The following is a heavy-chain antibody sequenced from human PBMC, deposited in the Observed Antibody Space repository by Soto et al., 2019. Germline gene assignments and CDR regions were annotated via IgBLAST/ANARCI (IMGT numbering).Heavy chain of an antibody. V-gene: IGHV4-59*08. CDR3: ARGKVYDFLTGPIPTFDF. Sequence: PSETLSLTCAVSGGSINNYYWTWIRQPPGKGLEWIGYIFYTGSASYNPSLKSRLTMSVDTSKNQFSLKLSSVTVADTAVYHCARGKVYDFLTGPIPTFDFWGQGTPVTVSS. CDR1: GGSINNYY. CDR2: IFYTGSA. D-gene: IGHD3-9*01. J-gene: IGHJ4*02.